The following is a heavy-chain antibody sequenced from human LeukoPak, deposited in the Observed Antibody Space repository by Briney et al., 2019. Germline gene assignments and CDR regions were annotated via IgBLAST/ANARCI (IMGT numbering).Heavy chain of an antibody. CDR1: GFTFDNYA. CDR3: ARDLRGELEGNWFDP. Sequence: GGSLRLSCEASGFTFDNYAMNWVRQAPGKGLEWVANIKQDGSEKYYVDSVKGRFTISRDNAKNSLYLQMNSLRAEDTAVYYCARDLRGELEGNWFDPWGQGTLVTVSS. D-gene: IGHD1-26*01. CDR2: IKQDGSEK. V-gene: IGHV3-7*01. J-gene: IGHJ5*02.